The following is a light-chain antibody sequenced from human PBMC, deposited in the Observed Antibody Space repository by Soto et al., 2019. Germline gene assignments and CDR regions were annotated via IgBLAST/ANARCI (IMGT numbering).Light chain of an antibody. Sequence: EIVLTQSPVTLSLSPGERATLSCRASQSISGYLAWYQQKPGQAPRLLIYGASTRATGIPARFSGSGSGTEFTLTISSLQSEDFAVYYCQQYNNWPRTFGQGTKVDIK. V-gene: IGKV3-15*01. CDR1: QSISGY. CDR2: GAS. J-gene: IGKJ1*01. CDR3: QQYNNWPRT.